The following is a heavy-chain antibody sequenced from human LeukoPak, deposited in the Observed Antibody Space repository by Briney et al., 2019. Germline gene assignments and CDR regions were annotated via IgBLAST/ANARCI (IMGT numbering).Heavy chain of an antibody. CDR3: ARARGYSGYDGDY. D-gene: IGHD5-12*01. Sequence: PGRSLRLSCAASGFTFDDYAMHWVRQAPGKGLEWVSGISWNSGSIGYADSVKGRFTISRDNAKNSLYLQMNSLRAEDTAVYYCARARGYSGYDGDYWGQGTLVTVSS. CDR1: GFTFDDYA. V-gene: IGHV3-9*01. CDR2: ISWNSGSI. J-gene: IGHJ4*02.